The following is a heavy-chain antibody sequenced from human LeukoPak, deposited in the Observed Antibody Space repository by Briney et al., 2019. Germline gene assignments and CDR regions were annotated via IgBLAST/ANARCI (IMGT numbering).Heavy chain of an antibody. Sequence: ASVKVSCKASGYTFTSYDINWVRQATGQGLEWMGWMNPNSGNTGYAQKFQGRVTMTRNTSISTAYMELSSLRSEDTAVYYCSFYSNWGNNWFDPWGQGTLVTVSS. D-gene: IGHD4-11*01. J-gene: IGHJ5*02. CDR3: SFYSNWGNNWFDP. V-gene: IGHV1-8*01. CDR1: GYTFTSYD. CDR2: MNPNSGNT.